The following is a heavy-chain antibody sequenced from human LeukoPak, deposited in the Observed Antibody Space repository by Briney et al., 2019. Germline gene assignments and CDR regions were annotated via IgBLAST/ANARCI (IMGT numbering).Heavy chain of an antibody. Sequence: ASVKVSCKASGYTFTGYYLHWVRQAPGQGLEWMGWISAYNGNTNYAQKLQGRVTMTTDTSTSTAYMELRSLRSDDTAVYYCASFSYDSSGYYYYYYGMDVWGKGTTVTVSS. V-gene: IGHV1-18*04. D-gene: IGHD3-22*01. CDR1: GYTFTGYY. CDR3: ASFSYDSSGYYYYYYGMDV. J-gene: IGHJ6*04. CDR2: ISAYNGNT.